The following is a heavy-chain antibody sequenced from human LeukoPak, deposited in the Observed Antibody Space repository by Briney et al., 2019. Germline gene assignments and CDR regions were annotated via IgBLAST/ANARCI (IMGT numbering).Heavy chain of an antibody. V-gene: IGHV3-23*01. CDR2: FSGSGGST. J-gene: IGHJ4*02. Sequence: GGSLRLSYAASGFTFSCYAMSWLRQAPGKGLEWVSAFSGSGGSTYYAASVKGLFTISGDNSKNTLYLQINSLRAEDTAVYYCAKDRGGNQLLSEYWGQGTLVTVSS. CDR1: GFTFSCYA. CDR3: AKDRGGNQLLSEY. D-gene: IGHD2-2*01.